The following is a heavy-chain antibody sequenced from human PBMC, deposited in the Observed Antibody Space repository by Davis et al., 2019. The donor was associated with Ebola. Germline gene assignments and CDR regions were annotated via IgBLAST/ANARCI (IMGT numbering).Heavy chain of an antibody. CDR3: ARRDFDSSGYHFDY. CDR2: IYDSGTS. Sequence: PGGSLRLSCTVPGGSITGYYWSWVRQPPGKGLEWVGYIYDSGTSKYNPSLKSRAAISTDTSKNQFSLRLTSVTATDTAVYYCARRDFDSSGYHFDYWGQGILVTVSS. V-gene: IGHV4-59*08. D-gene: IGHD3-22*01. CDR1: GGSITGYY. J-gene: IGHJ4*02.